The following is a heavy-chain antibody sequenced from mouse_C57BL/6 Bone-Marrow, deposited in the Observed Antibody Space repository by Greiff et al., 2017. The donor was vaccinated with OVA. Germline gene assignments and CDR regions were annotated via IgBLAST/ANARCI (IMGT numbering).Heavy chain of an antibody. J-gene: IGHJ3*01. CDR1: GYTFTSYT. CDR2: MNTSSGYT. D-gene: IGHD5-1*01. V-gene: IGHV1-4*01. Sequence: VQLQESGAELARPGASVKMSCKASGYTFTSYTMHWVTQRPGQGLEWIGYMNTSSGYTQYNQKFKDKDTLTAAKSSSPAYMQRSSLTSEDSSFYYCARWSTWCAYWGQGTLVTVSA. CDR3: ARWSTWCAY.